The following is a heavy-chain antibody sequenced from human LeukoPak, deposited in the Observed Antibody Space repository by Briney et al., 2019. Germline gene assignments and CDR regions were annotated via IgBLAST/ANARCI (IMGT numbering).Heavy chain of an antibody. D-gene: IGHD5-24*01. V-gene: IGHV4-39*01. CDR2: IYYSGST. Sequence: PSETLSLTCTVSGGSISSSSYYWGWIRQPPGKGLEWSGSIYYSGSTYYNPSLKSRVTISVDTSKNQFSLKLSSVTAADTAVYYCARHGRAEMATINSASFFDYWGQGTLVTVSS. CDR1: GGSISSSSYY. J-gene: IGHJ4*02. CDR3: ARHGRAEMATINSASFFDY.